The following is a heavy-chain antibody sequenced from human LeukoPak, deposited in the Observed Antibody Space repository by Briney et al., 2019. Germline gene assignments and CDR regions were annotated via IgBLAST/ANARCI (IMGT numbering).Heavy chain of an antibody. CDR3: ARDGRVRSGYYDY. CDR2: MNPHSGKT. V-gene: IGHV1-8*01. CDR1: GYPFNNYD. J-gene: IGHJ4*02. Sequence: ASVKVSCKASGYPFNNYDINWVRQATGQGLEWMGWMNPHSGKTGYAQNFQGRVTMTRDTSISTAYMELSSLRSEDTAVYYCARDGRVRSGYYDYWGQGTLVTVSS. D-gene: IGHD3-3*01.